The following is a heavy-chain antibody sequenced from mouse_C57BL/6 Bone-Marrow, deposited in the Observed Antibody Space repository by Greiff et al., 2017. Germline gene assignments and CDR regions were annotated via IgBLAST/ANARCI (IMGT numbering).Heavy chain of an antibody. CDR2: ISSGSSTI. D-gene: IGHD1-1*02. CDR1: GFTFSDYG. V-gene: IGHV5-17*01. CDR3: ARAYGYEAMDY. J-gene: IGHJ4*01. Sequence: DVKLQESGGGLVKPGGSLKLSCAASGFTFSDYGMHWVRQAPEKGLEWVAYISSGSSTIYYADTVKGRFTISRDNAKNTLFLQMTSLRSEDTAMYYCARAYGYEAMDYWGQGTSVTVSS.